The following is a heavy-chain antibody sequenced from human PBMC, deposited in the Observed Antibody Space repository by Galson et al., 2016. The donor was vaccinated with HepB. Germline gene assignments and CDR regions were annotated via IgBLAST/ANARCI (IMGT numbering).Heavy chain of an antibody. CDR2: IYTDDNT. J-gene: IGHJ5*01. D-gene: IGHD3-10*01. Sequence: SLRLSCAASGLNVTTNYMAWVRQAPGKGLKWVSVIYTDDNTYFAASVKGRFTICRDSSKNTVHLHMGSLKGEDTAVYYCARSAMTRGAPLGYFDFWGQGTLVTVSS. V-gene: IGHV3-53*01. CDR1: GLNVTTNY. CDR3: ARSAMTRGAPLGYFDF.